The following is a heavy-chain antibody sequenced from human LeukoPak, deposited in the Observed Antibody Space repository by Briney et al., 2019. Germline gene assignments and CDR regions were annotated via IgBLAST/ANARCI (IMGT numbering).Heavy chain of an antibody. Sequence: GGSLRLSCAASGFTFSSYGMHWVRQAPGKGLEWVAVIWYDGSNKYYADSVKGRFTISRDNSKNTLYQQMNSLRAEDTAVYYCARVRNQYYYGMDVWGQGTTVTVSS. J-gene: IGHJ6*02. CDR1: GFTFSSYG. CDR2: IWYDGSNK. D-gene: IGHD1-14*01. V-gene: IGHV3-33*08. CDR3: ARVRNQYYYGMDV.